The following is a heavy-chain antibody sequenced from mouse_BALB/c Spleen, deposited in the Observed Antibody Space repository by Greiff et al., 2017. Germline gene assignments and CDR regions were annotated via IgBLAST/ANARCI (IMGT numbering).Heavy chain of an antibody. V-gene: IGHV3-2*02. CDR3: AREGDGSSYFDY. CDR1: GYSITSDYA. D-gene: IGHD1-1*01. Sequence: DVKLQESGPGLVKPSQSLSLTCTVTGYSITSDYAWNWIRQFPGNKLEWMGYISYSGSTSYNPSLKSRISITRDTSKNQFFLQLNSVTTEDTATYYCAREGDGSSYFDYWGQGTTLTVSS. CDR2: ISYSGST. J-gene: IGHJ2*01.